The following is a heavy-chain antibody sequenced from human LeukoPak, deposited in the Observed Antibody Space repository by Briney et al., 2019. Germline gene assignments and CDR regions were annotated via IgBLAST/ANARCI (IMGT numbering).Heavy chain of an antibody. Sequence: GRSLRLSCVTSGFTFRNYGMHWVRQAPGKGLEWVAVISYDGSNKYYADSVKGRFTISRDNSKNTLYLQMNSLRAEDTAVYYCARYCSSTSCPNYYYYGMDVWGQGTTVTVSS. CDR2: ISYDGSNK. CDR3: ARYCSSTSCPNYYYYGMDV. CDR1: GFTFRNYG. V-gene: IGHV3-30*19. J-gene: IGHJ6*02. D-gene: IGHD2-2*01.